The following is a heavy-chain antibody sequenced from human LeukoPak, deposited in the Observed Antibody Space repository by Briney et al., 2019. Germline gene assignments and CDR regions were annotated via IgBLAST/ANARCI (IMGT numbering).Heavy chain of an antibody. V-gene: IGHV1-3*01. D-gene: IGHD2-2*01. J-gene: IGHJ5*02. Sequence: ASVSVSPKTSLYTLSPYAIHWVCHAPGHRLEWGGWIFPGNGDTKNSQNFQGRLTFTRDTSASTAYMELSSLRSEDTAVYYCARARVPVPAQLNWFDPGGEGTLVIVSS. CDR2: IFPGNGDT. CDR3: ARARVPVPAQLNWFDP. CDR1: LYTLSPYA.